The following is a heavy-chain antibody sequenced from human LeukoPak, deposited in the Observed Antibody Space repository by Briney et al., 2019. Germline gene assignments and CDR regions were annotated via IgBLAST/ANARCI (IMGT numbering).Heavy chain of an antibody. CDR3: ARAKVTYYDFWSGYTYYYYMDV. V-gene: IGHV3-7*01. CDR2: IKQDGREK. Sequence: GGSLRLSCAASGFTFSSYWMSWVRQAPGKGLEWVANIKQDGREKYYVDSVKGRFTISRDNDKNSLFLQMNSLRAEDTAVYYCARAKVTYYDFWSGYTYYYYMDVWGKGTTVTVSS. CDR1: GFTFSSYW. J-gene: IGHJ6*03. D-gene: IGHD3-3*01.